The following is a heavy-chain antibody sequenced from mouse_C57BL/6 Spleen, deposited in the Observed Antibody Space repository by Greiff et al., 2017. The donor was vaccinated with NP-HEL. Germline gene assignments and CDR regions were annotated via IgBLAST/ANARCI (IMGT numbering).Heavy chain of an antibody. CDR1: GYTFTSYW. CDR3: ARGPHYYSSSRFDY. V-gene: IGHV1-52*01. J-gene: IGHJ2*01. CDR2: IDPSDSET. Sequence: VQLQQSGAELVRPGSSVKLSCKASGYTFTSYWMHWVKQRPIQGLEWIGNIDPSDSETHYNQKFKDKATLTVDRSSSTAYMQLSSLTSEDSAVYYCARGPHYYSSSRFDYWGQGTTLTVSS. D-gene: IGHD1-1*01.